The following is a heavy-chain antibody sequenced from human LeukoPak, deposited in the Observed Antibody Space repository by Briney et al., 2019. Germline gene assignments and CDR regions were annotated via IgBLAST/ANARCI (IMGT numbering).Heavy chain of an antibody. CDR1: GLSFSGYE. D-gene: IGHD3-22*01. J-gene: IGHJ4*02. CDR3: ARAVSRIVGVYFDC. V-gene: IGHV3-48*03. CDR2: ISSSDSTI. Sequence: GGSLRLSCAASGLSFSGYEMNWVRPAPGKGLGWISYISSSDSTIYYADSVKGRFTISRDNAKNSLYLQMNNLRAEDTAVYYCARAVSRIVGVYFDCWGQGTLVTVSS.